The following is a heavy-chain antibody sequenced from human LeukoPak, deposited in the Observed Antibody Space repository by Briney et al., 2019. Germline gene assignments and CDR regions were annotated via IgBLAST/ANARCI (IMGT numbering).Heavy chain of an antibody. Sequence: PSETLSLTCAVSGGSISSSNWWSWVRQPPGKGLEWIGEIYHSGSTNYNPSLKSRVTISVDESKNQFSLKLSSVTAADTAVYYCARREWELQAIDYWGQGTLVTVSS. D-gene: IGHD1-26*01. J-gene: IGHJ4*02. CDR1: GGSISSSNW. V-gene: IGHV4-4*02. CDR3: ARREWELQAIDY. CDR2: IYHSGST.